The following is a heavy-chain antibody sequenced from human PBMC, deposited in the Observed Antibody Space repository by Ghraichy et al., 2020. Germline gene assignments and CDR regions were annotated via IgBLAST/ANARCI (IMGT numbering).Heavy chain of an antibody. CDR2: INSDGSST. J-gene: IGHJ4*02. CDR1: GFTFSSYW. CDR3: TLGYCSGGSCPK. D-gene: IGHD2-15*01. V-gene: IGHV3-74*01. Sequence: GSLRLSCAASGFTFSSYWMHWVRQAPGKGLVWVSRINSDGSSTSYADSVKGRFTISRDNAKNTLYLQMNSLRAEDTAVYYCTLGYCSGGSCPKWGQGTLVTVSS.